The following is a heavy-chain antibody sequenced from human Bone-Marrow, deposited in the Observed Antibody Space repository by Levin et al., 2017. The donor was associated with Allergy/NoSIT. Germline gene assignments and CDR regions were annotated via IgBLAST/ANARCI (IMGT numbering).Heavy chain of an antibody. J-gene: IGHJ4*02. Sequence: ASVKVSCKASGYAFSGYYVHWIRQAPGQGLEWMALINPHSGDTDSSPKFQGRLTVTRDTSINTAYMDLRSLTSDDTAAYFCARGTYLAVTGPDLEYWGQGTLVTVSS. CDR2: INPHSGDT. D-gene: IGHD2-21*02. V-gene: IGHV1-2*02. CDR3: ARGTYLAVTGPDLEY. CDR1: GYAFSGYY.